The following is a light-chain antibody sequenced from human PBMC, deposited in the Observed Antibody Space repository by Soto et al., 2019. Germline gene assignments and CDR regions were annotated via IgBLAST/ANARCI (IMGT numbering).Light chain of an antibody. CDR3: QQYNNWPPIT. CDR1: QSVSSN. J-gene: IGKJ5*01. V-gene: IGKV3-15*01. Sequence: EIVMTQSPATLSVSPGERATLSCRASQSVSSNLAWYQQKPGQAPRLXXYGASTRATGIPARFSGSGSGTEFTLPISSLQSEDFAAYYCQQYNNWPPITFGQGTRLEIK. CDR2: GAS.